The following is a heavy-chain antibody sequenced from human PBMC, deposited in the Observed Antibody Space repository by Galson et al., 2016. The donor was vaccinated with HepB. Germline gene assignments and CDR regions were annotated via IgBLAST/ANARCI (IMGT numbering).Heavy chain of an antibody. D-gene: IGHD4-17*01. CDR2: INPTSGST. Sequence: SVKVSCKASGYTFTSYYLDWVRQAPGQGLEWMGIINPTSGSTSYAQNFQGRVTLTRDTSTSTVYMELSSLRSEDTAVYYCSRPMTSVTYYDAFDIWGQGTMVTVSS. V-gene: IGHV1-46*01. J-gene: IGHJ3*02. CDR3: SRPMTSVTYYDAFDI. CDR1: GYTFTSYY.